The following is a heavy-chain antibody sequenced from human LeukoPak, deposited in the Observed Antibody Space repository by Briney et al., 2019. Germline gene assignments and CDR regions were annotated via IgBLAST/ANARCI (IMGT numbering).Heavy chain of an antibody. V-gene: IGHV3-48*04. J-gene: IGHJ3*02. Sequence: AGGSLRLSCAASGFTFSSYSMNWVRQAPGKGLEWVSYISSSSSTIYYADSVKGRFTISRDNAKNTLYLQMNSLRAEDTAMYYCARVSGSRNYYFGAFDIWGQGTMVTVSS. CDR1: GFTFSSYS. CDR3: ARVSGSRNYYFGAFDI. D-gene: IGHD3-10*01. CDR2: ISSSSSTI.